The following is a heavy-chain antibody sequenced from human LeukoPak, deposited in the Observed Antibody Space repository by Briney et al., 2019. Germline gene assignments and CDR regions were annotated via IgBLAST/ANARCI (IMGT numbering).Heavy chain of an antibody. J-gene: IGHJ3*01. CDR2: INSDGSEG. CDR1: GFIISSYW. Sequence: GGSLRLSCAASGFIISSYWMSWVRQAPGKGLEWVASINSDGSEGYYADVVKGRFTISRDNAKNSLYLQINSLRAEDTAVYYCARSSYSSSSSVWGQGTMVTVSS. V-gene: IGHV3-7*03. D-gene: IGHD6-6*01. CDR3: ARSSYSSSSSV.